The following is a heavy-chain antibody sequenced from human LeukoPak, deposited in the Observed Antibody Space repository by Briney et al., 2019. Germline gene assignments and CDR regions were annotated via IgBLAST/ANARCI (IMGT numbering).Heavy chain of an antibody. Sequence: PSETLSLTCTVSGGSISSYYWSWIRQPPGKGLEWIGYIYYSGSTNYNPSLKSRVTISVDTSKNQSSLKLSSVTAADTAVCYCARGGRGYPQTYWGQGTLVTVSS. CDR1: GGSISSYY. J-gene: IGHJ4*02. CDR3: ARGGRGYPQTY. D-gene: IGHD5-12*01. CDR2: IYYSGST. V-gene: IGHV4-59*01.